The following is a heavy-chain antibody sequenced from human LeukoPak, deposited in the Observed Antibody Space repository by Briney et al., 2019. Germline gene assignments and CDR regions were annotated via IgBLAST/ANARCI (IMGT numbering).Heavy chain of an antibody. Sequence: GGSRRLSCAASEFTFSSYSMNWVRQAPGKGREWVASISSRGNTIDYAGSVKGRFTISRDNAKHSLYLQMVSLRAEDTAVYCCARLRGYSYGYGDYWGEGTLVTVSS. D-gene: IGHD5-18*01. CDR3: ARLRGYSYGYGDY. V-gene: IGHV3-48*04. CDR2: ISSRGNTI. CDR1: EFTFSSYS. J-gene: IGHJ4*02.